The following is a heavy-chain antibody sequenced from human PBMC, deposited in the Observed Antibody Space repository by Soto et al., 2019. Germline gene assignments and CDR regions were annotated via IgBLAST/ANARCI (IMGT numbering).Heavy chain of an antibody. J-gene: IGHJ4*02. Sequence: QVQRVQSGAEVKKPGASVKVSGKASGYTFTSCGISWVRQAPGQGLEWMGWISAHNGNTNHAQKLQGRVTMTTDTSTSTAYMELSSLRSDDTAVYSCARDAAVGLFDYGGQGTLVTVSS. CDR1: GYTFTSCG. V-gene: IGHV1-18*01. CDR2: ISAHNGNT. CDR3: ARDAAVGLFDY. D-gene: IGHD1-26*01.